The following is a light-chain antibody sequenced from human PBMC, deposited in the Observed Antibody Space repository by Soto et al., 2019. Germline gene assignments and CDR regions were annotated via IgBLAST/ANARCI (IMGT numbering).Light chain of an antibody. CDR2: ATS. J-gene: IGKJ5*01. CDR3: QQYNNWPPFT. V-gene: IGKV3D-15*01. CDR1: QSVSTN. Sequence: ETVMTQSPATLSVSPGEGATVSCRASQSVSTNLAWYQQKPGQAPRLLIYATSARATGIPARFSGSGSGTDFTLTISNLQSEDFAIYYCQQYNNWPPFTFGQGTRLEIK.